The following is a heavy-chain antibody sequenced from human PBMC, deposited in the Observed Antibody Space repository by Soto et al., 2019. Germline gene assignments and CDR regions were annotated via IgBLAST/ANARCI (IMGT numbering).Heavy chain of an antibody. V-gene: IGHV4-30-4*01. CDR1: GDTVNNGDYF. CDR2: IYFTGST. J-gene: IGHJ6*02. Sequence: PSETLSLTCTVSGDTVNNGDYFWSWIRQSPGKGLEWLGYIYFTGSTYYSPSLKSRLHISMDKSKNHFSLEMTSVTVADTAVYYCASSSLYGMDVWGQGTTVTVS. CDR3: ASSSLYGMDV.